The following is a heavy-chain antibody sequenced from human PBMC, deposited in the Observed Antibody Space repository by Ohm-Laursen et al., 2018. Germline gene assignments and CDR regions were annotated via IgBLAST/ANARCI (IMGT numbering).Heavy chain of an antibody. J-gene: IGHJ6*02. Sequence: SDTLSLTCTVSGGSISSYYWSWVRQPPGKGLEWIGYIHNSGSTNYNPSLKSRVTIATDTSKNQFSLKLSSVTAADTAVYYCARVGIVATGYYGMDVWGQGTTVTVSS. CDR2: IHNSGST. D-gene: IGHD5-12*01. V-gene: IGHV4-59*07. CDR1: GGSISSYY. CDR3: ARVGIVATGYYGMDV.